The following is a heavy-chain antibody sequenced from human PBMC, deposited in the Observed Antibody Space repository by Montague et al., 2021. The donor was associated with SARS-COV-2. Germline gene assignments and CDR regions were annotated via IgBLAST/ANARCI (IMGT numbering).Heavy chain of an antibody. D-gene: IGHD3-22*01. J-gene: IGHJ3*02. CDR1: GGSISSSSYY. V-gene: IGHV4-39*01. CDR2: IYYSGST. CDR3: ARFPTSYYYDSKAAPATPDAFDI. Sequence: SETLSLTCTVSGGSISSSSYYWGWIRQPPGKGLEWIGSIYYSGSTYYNPSLKSRVTISVDTSMNQLSLKLSSVTAADTAVYYCARFPTSYYYDSKAAPATPDAFDIWGQGTMVTVSS.